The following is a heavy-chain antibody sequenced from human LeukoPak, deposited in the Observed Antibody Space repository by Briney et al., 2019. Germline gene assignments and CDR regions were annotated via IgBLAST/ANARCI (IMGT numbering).Heavy chain of an antibody. CDR2: ISWDGGST. D-gene: IGHD4-11*01. J-gene: IGHJ4*02. CDR1: GFTLDVYT. CDR3: AKDITPSSKSGYFDY. V-gene: IGHV3-43*01. Sequence: GGSVTRFCAVCGFTLDVYTMHCLRPAPGEGLEWVCLISWDGGSTYYADSVKGRFTISRDNSKNSLYPQMNSLRTEDTALYYCAKDITPSSKSGYFDYWGQGTLVTVSS.